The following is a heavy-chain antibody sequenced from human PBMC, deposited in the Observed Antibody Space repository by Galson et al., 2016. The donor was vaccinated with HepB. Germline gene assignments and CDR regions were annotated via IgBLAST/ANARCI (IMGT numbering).Heavy chain of an antibody. CDR1: GDSVSSTSAG. J-gene: IGHJ5*01. CDR3: ARGGSVRGAHGGSSDS. Sequence: CAISGDSVSSTSAGWSWVRQSPSRGLEWLGRAFYRSKWYYDYAISVRSRITINPDTSKNQFSLQLISVTPEDTAVYYCARGGSVRGAHGGSSDSWGQGTLVTVSS. V-gene: IGHV6-1*01. D-gene: IGHD3-10*01. CDR2: AFYRSKWYY.